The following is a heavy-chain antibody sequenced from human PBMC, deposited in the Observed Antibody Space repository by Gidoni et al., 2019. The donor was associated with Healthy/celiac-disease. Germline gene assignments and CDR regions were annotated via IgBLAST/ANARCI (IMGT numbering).Heavy chain of an antibody. D-gene: IGHD4-4*01. CDR2: IYTSGSN. Sequence: VQLQESGPGLVKPSQTLSLTCTVSGGSISSGSDYWRWIRQPAGKGLAWIGRIYTSGSNNYNPTLKSRITISVDTAKNQFSLKLSSVTAADTAVYYCARGDGNYVLWYGMDVWGQGTTVTVSS. CDR1: GGSISSGSDY. V-gene: IGHV4-61*02. J-gene: IGHJ6*02. CDR3: ARGDGNYVLWYGMDV.